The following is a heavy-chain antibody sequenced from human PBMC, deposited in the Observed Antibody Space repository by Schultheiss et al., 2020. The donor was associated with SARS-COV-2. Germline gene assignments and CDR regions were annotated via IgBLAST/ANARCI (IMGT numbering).Heavy chain of an antibody. CDR2: ISYDGSNK. CDR3: AREGLDYDYIWGSYRYTGTGMYCFDY. J-gene: IGHJ4*02. V-gene: IGHV3-30*03. D-gene: IGHD3-16*02. Sequence: LSLTCAASGFTFRSYEMNWVRQAPGKGLEWVAVISYDGSNKYYADSVKGRFTISRDNSKNTLYLQMNSLRAEDTAVYYCAREGLDYDYIWGSYRYTGTGMYCFDYWGQGALVTVSS. CDR1: GFTFRSYE.